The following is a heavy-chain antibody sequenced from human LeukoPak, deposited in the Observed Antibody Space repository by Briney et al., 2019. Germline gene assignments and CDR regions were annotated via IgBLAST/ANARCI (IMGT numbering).Heavy chain of an antibody. D-gene: IGHD2-8*01. CDR3: ARGPGLKIVLMVYAIYFDY. CDR2: INPNSGGT. J-gene: IGHJ4*02. V-gene: IGHV1-2*06. CDR1: GYTFTGYY. Sequence: ASVKVSCKASGYTFTGYYVHWVRQAPGQGLEWMGRINPNSGGTNYAQKFQGRVTMTRDTSISTAYMELSRLRSDDTAVYYCARGPGLKIVLMVYAIYFDYWGQGTLVTVSS.